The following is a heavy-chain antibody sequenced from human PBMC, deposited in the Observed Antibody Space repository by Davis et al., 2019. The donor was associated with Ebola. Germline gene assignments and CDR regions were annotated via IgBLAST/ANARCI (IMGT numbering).Heavy chain of an antibody. Sequence: GESLKISCAASGFIFRNYVMSWVRQALGKGLEWVSTLGTSADTYYADSVKGRFTISRGNSRNTLYLQMNGLRVEDTAIYYCAKDTSNIWFDIWGQGTMVTVSS. CDR1: GFIFRNYV. V-gene: IGHV3-23*01. CDR3: AKDTSNIWFDI. D-gene: IGHD1-26*01. CDR2: LGTSADT. J-gene: IGHJ3*02.